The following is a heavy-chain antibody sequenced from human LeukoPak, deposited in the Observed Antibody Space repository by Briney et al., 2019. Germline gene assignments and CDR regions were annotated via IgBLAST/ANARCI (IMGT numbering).Heavy chain of an antibody. CDR2: ISYDGSNK. Sequence: GGSLRLSCAASGFTFSSYAMHWVRQAPGKGLEWVAVISYDGSNKYYADSVKGRFTISRDNSKNTLYLQMNSLRAEDTAVYYCARDLSRGLFDYWGQGTLVTVSS. D-gene: IGHD2/OR15-2a*01. CDR3: ARDLSRGLFDY. CDR1: GFTFSSYA. V-gene: IGHV3-30-3*01. J-gene: IGHJ4*02.